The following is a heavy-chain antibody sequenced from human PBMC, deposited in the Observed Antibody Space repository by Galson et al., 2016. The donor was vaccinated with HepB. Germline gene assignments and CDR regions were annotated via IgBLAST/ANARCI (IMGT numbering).Heavy chain of an antibody. Sequence: SLRLSCAASGFTFSTYGMHWVRQAPGKGLEWVALISFDGTNEYYSDSVKGRFTISRDNSKNTMYLQMNSLRVEDTAVFYCVKVAYCYDAGTDYWGQGTLVTVSS. J-gene: IGHJ4*02. V-gene: IGHV3-30*18. D-gene: IGHD2-21*01. CDR2: ISFDGTNE. CDR3: VKVAYCYDAGTDY. CDR1: GFTFSTYG.